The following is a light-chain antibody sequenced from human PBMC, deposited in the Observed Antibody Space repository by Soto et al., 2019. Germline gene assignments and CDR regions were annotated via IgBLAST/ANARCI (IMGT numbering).Light chain of an antibody. J-gene: IGKJ4*01. CDR3: QQRSTWPLT. Sequence: SPPPLSVSRGERATLSCRASQDIGTKLAWYQQKPGQAPRLLIYDASTRATGIPARFSGSGSGTDFTLTISSLEPEDFAVYYCQQRSTWPLTFGGGTKV. V-gene: IGKV3D-11*01. CDR1: QDIGTK. CDR2: DAS.